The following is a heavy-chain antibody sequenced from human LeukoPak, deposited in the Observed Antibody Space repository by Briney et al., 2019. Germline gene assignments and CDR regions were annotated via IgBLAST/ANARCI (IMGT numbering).Heavy chain of an antibody. CDR3: ASYTGLRYFDY. J-gene: IGHJ4*02. V-gene: IGHV1-18*01. Sequence: ASVKVSCKTSGYTFTSHGISWVRQAPGQGLEWMGWISAYNGNTNYAQKLQGRVTMTTDTSTSTAYMELRSLRSDDTAVYYCASYTGLRYFDYWGQGTLVTVSS. CDR2: ISAYNGNT. CDR1: GYTFTSHG. D-gene: IGHD2-2*02.